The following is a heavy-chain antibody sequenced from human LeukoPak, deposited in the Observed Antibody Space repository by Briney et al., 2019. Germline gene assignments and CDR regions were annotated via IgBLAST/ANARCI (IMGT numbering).Heavy chain of an antibody. Sequence: SETLSLTCSVSGGSISSSSYYWVWIRQPPGKGLGWIGSIYYSGSTYYNPSLKSRVTISVDMSKNQFSLNLNSVTAADTAVYYCARHPYYYYYMDVWGKGTTVTVSS. CDR2: IYYSGST. CDR1: GGSISSSSYY. J-gene: IGHJ6*03. CDR3: ARHPYYYYYMDV. V-gene: IGHV4-39*01.